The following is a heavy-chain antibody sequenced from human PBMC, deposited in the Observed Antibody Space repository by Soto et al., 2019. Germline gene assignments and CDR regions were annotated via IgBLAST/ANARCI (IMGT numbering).Heavy chain of an antibody. V-gene: IGHV1-3*01. D-gene: IGHD4-4*01. CDR1: GYTFTSYA. Sequence: QVQLVQSGAEVKKPGASVKVSCKASGYTFTSYAMHWVRQAPGQRLEWMGWINAGNGNTKYSQKFQGRVTITRDTSASTAYMELSSLRSEDTAVYYCARDTDNTPYYYDYMDVWGKGTTVTVSS. CDR3: ARDTDNTPYYYDYMDV. CDR2: INAGNGNT. J-gene: IGHJ6*03.